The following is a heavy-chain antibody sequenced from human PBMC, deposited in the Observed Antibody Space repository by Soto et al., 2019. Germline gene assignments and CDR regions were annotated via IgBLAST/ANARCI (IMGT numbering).Heavy chain of an antibody. CDR2: INHSGST. V-gene: IGHV4-34*01. D-gene: IGHD2-21*02. J-gene: IGHJ4*02. CDR3: ASICGGDCYSDPSFDY. Sequence: SETLSLTCAVYGGSFSGYYWSWIRQPPGKGLEWIGEINHSGSTNYNPSLKSRVTISVDTSKNQFSLKLSSVTAADTAVYYCASICGGDCYSDPSFDYWGQGTLVTVSS. CDR1: GGSFSGYY.